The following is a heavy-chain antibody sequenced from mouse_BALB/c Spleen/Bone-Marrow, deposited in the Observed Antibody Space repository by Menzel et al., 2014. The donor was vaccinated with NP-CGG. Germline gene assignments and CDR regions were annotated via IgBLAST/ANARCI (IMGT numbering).Heavy chain of an antibody. V-gene: IGHV2-2*02. J-gene: IGHJ4*01. CDR2: IWSGGST. D-gene: IGHD2-12*01. CDR3: VRNPIRRNAMDY. Sequence: QVQLQQSGPGLVQPSQSLSITCTVSGSSLTSYGVHWIRQSPGKGLEWLGVIWSGGSTDYNAPFISRLSISKDNSKSQVFFKMNSLQANDTAIYYCVRNPIRRNAMDYWGQGTSVTVSS. CDR1: GSSLTSYG.